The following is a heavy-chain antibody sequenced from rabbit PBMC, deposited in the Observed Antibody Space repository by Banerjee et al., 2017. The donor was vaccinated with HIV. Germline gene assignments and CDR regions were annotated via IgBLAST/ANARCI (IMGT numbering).Heavy chain of an antibody. J-gene: IGHJ4*01. Sequence: QSLEESGGDLVKPGASLTLTCTASGFSFSSSYYMCWVRQAPGKGLEWIGCINTGSGSTYYASWAKGRFTISKTSSTTVTLQMTSLTAADTATYFCARGDYVSSAWGDLWGPGTLVTVS. CDR2: INTGSGST. D-gene: IGHD4-1*01. CDR3: ARGDYVSSAWGDL. CDR1: GFSFSSSYY. V-gene: IGHV1S40*01.